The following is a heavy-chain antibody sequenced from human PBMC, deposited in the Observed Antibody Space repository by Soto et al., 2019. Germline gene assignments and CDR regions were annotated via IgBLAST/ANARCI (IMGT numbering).Heavy chain of an antibody. Sequence: GGSLRLSCAASGFTVSSNYMSWVRQAPGKGLEWVSAIYSGGSTYYADSVKGRFTISRDNSKNTLYLQMNSLRAEDTAVYYCARDQGLSYYYYYGMDVWGQGTTVTVSS. D-gene: IGHD3-10*01. CDR1: GFTVSSNY. J-gene: IGHJ6*02. CDR3: ARDQGLSYYYYYGMDV. CDR2: IYSGGST. V-gene: IGHV3-53*01.